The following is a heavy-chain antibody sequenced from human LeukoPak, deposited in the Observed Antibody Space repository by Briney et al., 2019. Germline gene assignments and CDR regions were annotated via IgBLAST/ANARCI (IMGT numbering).Heavy chain of an antibody. D-gene: IGHD3-10*01. Sequence: SETLSLTCTVSGGSISIYYWNWIRQPAGKGLEWIGRIFTSGITNYDPSLKSRVTISVDTSKNQFSLNLSSVTAADTAVYYCARESSGNYYNPLGYMDVWGKGTTVTVSS. CDR1: GGSISIYY. CDR3: ARESSGNYYNPLGYMDV. CDR2: IFTSGIT. J-gene: IGHJ6*03. V-gene: IGHV4-4*07.